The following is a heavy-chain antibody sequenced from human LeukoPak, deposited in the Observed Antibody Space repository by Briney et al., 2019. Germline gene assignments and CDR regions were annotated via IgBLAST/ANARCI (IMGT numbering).Heavy chain of an antibody. CDR2: INWKTGNG. CDR1: GFNFDDYA. Sequence: GGSLRLSCAVSGFNFDDYAMHWVRQAPGRGLEWVSGINWKTGNGIYADSVKGRFAISRDNAKNSLYLQMSSLRAEDTALYYCTRRAARWQFDLWGRGTLLTVSS. V-gene: IGHV3-9*01. J-gene: IGHJ2*01. CDR3: TRRAARWQFDL. D-gene: IGHD5-24*01.